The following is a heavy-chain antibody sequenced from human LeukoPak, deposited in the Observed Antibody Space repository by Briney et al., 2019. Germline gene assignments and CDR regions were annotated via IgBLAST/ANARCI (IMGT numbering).Heavy chain of an antibody. D-gene: IGHD2-2*01. CDR3: ARDDCSSISCYHNWFDP. J-gene: IGHJ5*02. Sequence: GGSLRLSCAASGFTFSSYWMSWVRQAPGKGLEWVANIKQDGSERYYVDSVKGRFTTSRDNAKNSLYLQMNSLRAEDTAVYYCARDDCSSISCYHNWFDPWGQGTLVTVSS. CDR2: IKQDGSER. V-gene: IGHV3-7*01. CDR1: GFTFSSYW.